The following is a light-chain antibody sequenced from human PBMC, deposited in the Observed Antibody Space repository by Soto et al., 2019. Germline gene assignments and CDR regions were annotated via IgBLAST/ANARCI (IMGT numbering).Light chain of an antibody. CDR1: QSISRQ. Sequence: DIQMTQSPSTLSASVGDRVSITCRASQSISRQLAWYQQKPGKAPNLLIYQASNLETGVPSRFTGSGSGTEFPLTISRLQPDYLATYYCLQYQSYWTFGQGTKVEVK. J-gene: IGKJ1*01. V-gene: IGKV1-5*03. CDR3: LQYQSYWT. CDR2: QAS.